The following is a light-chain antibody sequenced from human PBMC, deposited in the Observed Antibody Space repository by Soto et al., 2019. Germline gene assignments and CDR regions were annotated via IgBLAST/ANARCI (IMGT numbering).Light chain of an antibody. CDR2: LAS. J-gene: IGKJ1*01. Sequence: EIVMTQSPLSLPVIPGEPASISCRSSQSLRHSNGLHYLDWYVQKPGQSPQLLIYLASNRASGVPDRFSGSGSGTDVTLKISRVEAEDVGVYYCMQALQTWTFGQGTKVEIK. CDR3: MQALQTWT. CDR1: QSLRHSNGLHY. V-gene: IGKV2-28*01.